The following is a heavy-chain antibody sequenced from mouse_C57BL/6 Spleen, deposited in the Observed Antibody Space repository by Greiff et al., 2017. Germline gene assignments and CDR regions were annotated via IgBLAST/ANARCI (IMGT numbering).Heavy chain of an antibody. CDR3: TSSITTVVKKDY. J-gene: IGHJ4*01. CDR2: IDPEDGDT. V-gene: IGHV14-1*01. D-gene: IGHD1-1*01. CDR1: GFNIKDYY. Sequence: VQLQQSGAELVRPGASVKLSCTASGFNIKDYYIHWVKQRPEQGLEWIGRIDPEDGDTEYAPKFQGKATMTADTSSNTAYLQLSSLTSEDTAVYYGTSSITTVVKKDYWGQGTSVTVSS.